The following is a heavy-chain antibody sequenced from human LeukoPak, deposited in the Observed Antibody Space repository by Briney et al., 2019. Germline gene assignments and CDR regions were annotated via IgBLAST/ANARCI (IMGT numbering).Heavy chain of an antibody. D-gene: IGHD5-12*01. CDR3: AMGAIVATIDY. V-gene: IGHV3-66*01. Sequence: GGSLRLSCAASGLTVSSNYMSWVRQAPGKGLEWVSLIYSGSSSYYADSVKGRFTISRDKSKNTLYLQMSSLRVEDTAVYYCAMGAIVATIDYWGQGTLVTVSS. CDR1: GLTVSSNY. J-gene: IGHJ4*02. CDR2: IYSGSSS.